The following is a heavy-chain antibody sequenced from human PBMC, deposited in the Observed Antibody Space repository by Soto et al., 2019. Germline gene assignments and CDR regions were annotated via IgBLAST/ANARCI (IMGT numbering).Heavy chain of an antibody. CDR2: IIPILGIA. D-gene: IGHD3-10*01. CDR3: AREEYYYGSGAFFDY. CDR1: GGTFSSYT. J-gene: IGHJ4*02. Sequence: VQLVQSGAEVKKPGSSVKVSCKASGGTFSSYTISWVRQAPGQGLEWMGRIIPILGIANYAQKFQGRVTITADKSTSTAYMELSSLRSEDTAVYYCAREEYYYGSGAFFDYWGQGTLVTVSS. V-gene: IGHV1-69*08.